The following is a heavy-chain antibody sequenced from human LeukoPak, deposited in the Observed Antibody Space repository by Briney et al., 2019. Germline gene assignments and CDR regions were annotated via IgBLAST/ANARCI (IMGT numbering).Heavy chain of an antibody. CDR2: ISANNGHT. D-gene: IGHD2-21*02. J-gene: IGHJ4*02. Sequence: ASVKVSCKASGYTFTSYGISWVRQAPGQGLEWMGWISANNGHTNYTQKLQGRVTITADESTSTAYMELSSLRSEDTAVYYCARFFDCGGDCYWEGYFDYWGQGTLVTVSS. CDR3: ARFFDCGGDCYWEGYFDY. V-gene: IGHV1-18*01. CDR1: GYTFTSYG.